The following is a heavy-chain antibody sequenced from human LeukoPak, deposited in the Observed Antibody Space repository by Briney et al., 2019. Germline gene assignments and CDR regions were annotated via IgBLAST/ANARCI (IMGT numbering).Heavy chain of an antibody. D-gene: IGHD6-19*01. CDR3: ARGRGPYSSGWYIGTEERGCYFDY. J-gene: IGHJ4*02. CDR2: INHSGST. Sequence: PSETLSLTCAVYGGSSSGYYWSWIRQPPGKGLEWIGEINHSGSTNYNPSLKSRVTISVDTSKNQFSLKLSSVTAADTAVYYCARGRGPYSSGWYIGTEERGCYFDYWGQGTLVTVSS. CDR1: GGSSSGYY. V-gene: IGHV4-34*01.